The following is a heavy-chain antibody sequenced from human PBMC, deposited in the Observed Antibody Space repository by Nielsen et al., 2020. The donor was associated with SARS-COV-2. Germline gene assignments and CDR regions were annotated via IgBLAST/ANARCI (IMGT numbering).Heavy chain of an antibody. D-gene: IGHD6-19*01. CDR3: AKGAGVWLTPYTLHC. J-gene: IGHJ4*02. CDR1: GFTFDDYA. V-gene: IGHV3-64*04. CDR2: ITSNGDTT. Sequence: GESLKISCAASGFTFDDYAMHWVRRAPGKRLEYVSAITSNGDTTYYADSVKGRFSISRDSSKNTLYLQMIGLRADDTATYYCAKGAGVWLTPYTLHCWGQGTLVSVSS.